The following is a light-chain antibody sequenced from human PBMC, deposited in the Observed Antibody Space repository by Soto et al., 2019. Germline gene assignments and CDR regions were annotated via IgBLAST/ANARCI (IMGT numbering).Light chain of an antibody. J-gene: IGKJ2*01. Sequence: DIQMTQSPSSLSASVGDTVTFTCRASQTVSTYLNWYLLKPAKAPKLLIYGASSLQSGVPSRFSANGSATEFALTISGLRPEDSATFYCQQSYKTPRTFGQGSRLEIK. V-gene: IGKV1-39*01. CDR3: QQSYKTPRT. CDR1: QTVSTY. CDR2: GAS.